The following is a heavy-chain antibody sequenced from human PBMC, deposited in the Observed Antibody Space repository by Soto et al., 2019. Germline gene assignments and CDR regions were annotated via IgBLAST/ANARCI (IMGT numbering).Heavy chain of an antibody. V-gene: IGHV4-30-4*01. D-gene: IGHD5-18*01. CDR2: IYYSGST. CDR3: AHYSRARAFDI. J-gene: IGHJ3*02. CDR1: GGSISSGDYY. Sequence: SETLSLACTVSGGSISSGDYYWSWIRQPPGKGLEWIGYIYYSGSTYYNPSLKSRVTISVDTSKNQFSLKLSSVTAADTAVYYCAHYSRARAFDIWGQGTMVTVSS.